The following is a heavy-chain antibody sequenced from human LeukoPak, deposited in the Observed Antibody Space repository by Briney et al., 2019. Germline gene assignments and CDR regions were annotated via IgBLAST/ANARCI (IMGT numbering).Heavy chain of an antibody. D-gene: IGHD2-15*01. Sequence: GGSLRLSCAASGFTFSISGMHWVRQAPGKGLEWVAVIWSDGSNKYYADSVKGRFTISRDNSKNTLYLQMNSLRAEDTAVYYCARDLGSAPFDYWGQGTLVTVAS. J-gene: IGHJ4*02. CDR3: ARDLGSAPFDY. CDR1: GFTFSISG. V-gene: IGHV3-33*01. CDR2: IWSDGSNK.